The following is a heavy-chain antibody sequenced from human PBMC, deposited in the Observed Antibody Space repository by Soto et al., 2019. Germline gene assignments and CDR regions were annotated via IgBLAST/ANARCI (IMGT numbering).Heavy chain of an antibody. J-gene: IGHJ6*03. V-gene: IGHV3-74*01. CDR1: GFTFSSYW. Sequence: EVQLVESGGGLVQPGGSLRLSCSASGFTFSSYWMHWVRQAPGKGLVWVSHINNDGSSTIYADSVRGRFTISRDNAKNTLYLEMNGLRAEDTAVYFCARDARDYYMDVWGKGTTVTVSS. D-gene: IGHD6-6*01. CDR2: INNDGSST. CDR3: ARDARDYYMDV.